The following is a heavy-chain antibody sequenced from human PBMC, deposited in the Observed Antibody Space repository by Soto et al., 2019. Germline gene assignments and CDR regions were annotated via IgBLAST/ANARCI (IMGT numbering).Heavy chain of an antibody. V-gene: IGHV5-51*01. CDR2: IYPGDSYT. CDR1: GYSFTSYW. Sequence: GESLKISCKGSGYSFTSYWIGRVRQMPGKGLECMGIIYPGDSYTSYSPSFQGQVTISADKSISTAYLQWSSLKASATPMSYCARSLPALREVRGSYLDYWGQGALVTVSS. D-gene: IGHD3-16*02. J-gene: IGHJ4*02. CDR3: ARSLPALREVRGSYLDY.